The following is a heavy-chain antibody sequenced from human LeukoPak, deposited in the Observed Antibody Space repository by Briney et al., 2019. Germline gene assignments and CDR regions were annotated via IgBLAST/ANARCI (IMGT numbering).Heavy chain of an antibody. V-gene: IGHV4-59*01. CDR3: ARVVTPGGGIYYFDY. Sequence: LSETLSLTCTVSGGSISSYYWSWIRQPPGKGLEWIGYIYYSGSTNYNPSLKSRVTISVDTSKNQFSLKLSSVTAVDTAVYYCARVVTPGGGIYYFDYWGQGTLVTVSS. D-gene: IGHD4-23*01. CDR1: GGSISSYY. CDR2: IYYSGST. J-gene: IGHJ4*02.